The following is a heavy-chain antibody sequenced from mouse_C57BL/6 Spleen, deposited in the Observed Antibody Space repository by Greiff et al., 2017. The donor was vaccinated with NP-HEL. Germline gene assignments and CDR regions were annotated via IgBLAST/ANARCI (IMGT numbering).Heavy chain of an antibody. V-gene: IGHV1-18*01. CDR3: ARSGLIYDGYYLDY. CDR2: INPNNGGT. CDR1: GYTFTDYN. Sequence: EVQLQQSGPELVKPGASVKIPCKASGYTFTDYNMDWVKQSHGKSLEWIGDINPNNGGTIYNQKFKGKATLTVDKSSSTAYMELRSLTSEDTAVYYCARSGLIYDGYYLDYWGQGTTLTVSS. D-gene: IGHD2-3*01. J-gene: IGHJ2*01.